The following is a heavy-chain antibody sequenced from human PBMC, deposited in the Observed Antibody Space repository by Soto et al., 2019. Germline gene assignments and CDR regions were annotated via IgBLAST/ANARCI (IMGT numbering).Heavy chain of an antibody. Sequence: QVQLVESGGGVVQPGRSLRLSCAASGFTFPRFGMHWVRQAPGTGLEWVARITYEGSQIYYADAVKGRFTISRDNGDNTLSLQMDNLRTEDTATYFCAKGRGELNWANYYGLDVWGQGTTVTVSS. CDR2: ITYEGSQI. V-gene: IGHV3-30*18. J-gene: IGHJ6*02. CDR3: AKGRGELNWANYYGLDV. CDR1: GFTFPRFG. D-gene: IGHD7-27*01.